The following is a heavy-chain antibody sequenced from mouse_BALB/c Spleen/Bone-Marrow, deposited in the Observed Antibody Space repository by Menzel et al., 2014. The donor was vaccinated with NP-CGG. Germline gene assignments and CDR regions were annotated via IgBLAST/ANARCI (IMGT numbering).Heavy chain of an antibody. J-gene: IGHJ2*01. V-gene: IGHV5-17*02. CDR3: ARSGNSSGYFDY. CDR1: GFTFSSFA. CDR2: ISSGSSTI. Sequence: EVKVVESGGGLVQPGGSRKLSCAASGFTFSSFAMHWVRQAPEKGLEWVAYISSGSSTIYYADTVMGRFTISRDNPKNTLFLQMTSLRSEDTAMYYCARSGNSSGYFDYWGQGTTLTVSS. D-gene: IGHD1-1*01.